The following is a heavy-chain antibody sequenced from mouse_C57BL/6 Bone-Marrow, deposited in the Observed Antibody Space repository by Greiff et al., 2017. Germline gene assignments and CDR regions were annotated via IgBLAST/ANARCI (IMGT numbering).Heavy chain of an antibody. V-gene: IGHV1-55*01. CDR3: ARPYYSNYWYFDV. D-gene: IGHD2-5*01. Sequence: QVQLQQPGAELVKPGASVKMSCKASGYTFTSYWITWVKQRPGQGLEWIGDIYPGSGSTNSNEKFKSKATLTVDTSSSTAYMQRSSLTSEDSAVYYCARPYYSNYWYFDVWGTGTTVTVSS. CDR2: IYPGSGST. CDR1: GYTFTSYW. J-gene: IGHJ1*03.